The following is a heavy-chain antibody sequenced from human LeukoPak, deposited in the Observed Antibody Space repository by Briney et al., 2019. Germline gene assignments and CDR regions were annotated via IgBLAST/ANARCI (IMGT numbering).Heavy chain of an antibody. Sequence: PGGSLRLSCAASGFTFTNYAMSWVRQAPGKGLEWVSTISGSGSSTYYADSVKGRFTISRDNSKNTMYLQMNSLRAEDTAVYYCAKRIQSAMAMGYWGQGTLVTVSS. V-gene: IGHV3-23*01. CDR1: GFTFTNYA. CDR3: AKRIQSAMAMGY. D-gene: IGHD2-15*01. J-gene: IGHJ4*02. CDR2: ISGSGSST.